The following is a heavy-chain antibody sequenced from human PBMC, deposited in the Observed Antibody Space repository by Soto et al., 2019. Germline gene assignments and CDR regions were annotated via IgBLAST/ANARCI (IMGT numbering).Heavy chain of an antibody. CDR1: GFTFSRFE. V-gene: IGHV3-48*03. CDR3: TRAAWFPYLSFY. J-gene: IGHJ4*02. CDR2: ISSSGSAA. D-gene: IGHD3-10*01. Sequence: SVGSLRLSCAASGFTFSRFELHWVRQAPGKGLEWISYISSSGSAAYYASSVEGRFTISRDNANNSVYLQMDSLRAEDTALYYCTRAAWFPYLSFYWGQGALVNVSS.